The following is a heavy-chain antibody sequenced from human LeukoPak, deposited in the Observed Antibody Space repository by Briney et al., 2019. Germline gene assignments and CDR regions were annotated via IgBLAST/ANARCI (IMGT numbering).Heavy chain of an antibody. CDR1: GYTFGAYY. CDR3: TTRGGDTLMRTEAFDY. CDR2: INPNSGGT. V-gene: IGHV1-2*02. J-gene: IGHJ4*02. D-gene: IGHD3-16*01. Sequence: ASVKVSCKASGYTFGAYYMYWVRQAPGQGLEWMGWINPNSGGTNYAQKFQGRVTMTRDTSINTAYMDLRRLTSDDTAIYYCTTRGGDTLMRTEAFDYWGLGTLVTVSS.